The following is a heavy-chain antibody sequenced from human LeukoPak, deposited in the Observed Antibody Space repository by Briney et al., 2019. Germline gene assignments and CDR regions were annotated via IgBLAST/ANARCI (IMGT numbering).Heavy chain of an antibody. Sequence: SGPTLVNPTQTLTLICTFSGFSLSSSGMRVSWIRQPPGKALEWLARIDWDDDKFYSTSLKTRLTISKDTSKNQVVLKMTNMDPVETATYYCARGGGGANVDYWGQGTLVTVSS. J-gene: IGHJ4*02. D-gene: IGHD3-16*01. CDR1: GFSLSSSGMR. CDR3: ARGGGGANVDY. V-gene: IGHV2-70*04. CDR2: IDWDDDK.